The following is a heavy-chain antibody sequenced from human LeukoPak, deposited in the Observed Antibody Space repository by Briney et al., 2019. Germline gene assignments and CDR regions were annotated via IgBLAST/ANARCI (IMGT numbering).Heavy chain of an antibody. Sequence: GGSLRLSCAASGFTFSTFAMHWVRLSPGKGLEWVSSITGSGPYMLYADSVKHRFTISRDNTKNLLYLGMNSLRAEDTAMYFCVRDVGAVRGEVYFDYWGQGTLVTVSS. CDR1: GFTFSTFA. D-gene: IGHD3-10*01. CDR3: VRDVGAVRGEVYFDY. V-gene: IGHV3-21*06. CDR2: ITGSGPYM. J-gene: IGHJ4*02.